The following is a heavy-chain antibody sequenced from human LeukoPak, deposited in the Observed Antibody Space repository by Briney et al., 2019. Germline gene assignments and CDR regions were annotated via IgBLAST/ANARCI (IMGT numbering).Heavy chain of an antibody. J-gene: IGHJ3*02. Sequence: GGSLRLSCAASGFTFSSYAMSWVRQAPGKGLEWVSAISGSGGSTYYADSVKGRFTISRDNAKSSLYLQMNSLRAEDTAVYYCARGEVAFSGNYYDSSGYPPWAFDIWGQGTMVTVSS. D-gene: IGHD3-22*01. CDR1: GFTFSSYA. V-gene: IGHV3-23*01. CDR3: ARGEVAFSGNYYDSSGYPPWAFDI. CDR2: ISGSGGST.